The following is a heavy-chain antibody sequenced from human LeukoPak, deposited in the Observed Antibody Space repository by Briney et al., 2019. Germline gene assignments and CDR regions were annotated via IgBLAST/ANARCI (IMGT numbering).Heavy chain of an antibody. D-gene: IGHD3-3*01. CDR1: GGSISSYY. J-gene: IGHJ5*02. Sequence: SETLSLTCTVSGGSISSYYWSWIRQPAGKGLEWIGRIYTSGSTNYNPSLKSRVTMSVDTSKNQFSLKLSSVTAADTAVYYCARDQRNDFWSGYPSNWFDPWGQGTLVTVSS. V-gene: IGHV4-4*07. CDR3: ARDQRNDFWSGYPSNWFDP. CDR2: IYTSGST.